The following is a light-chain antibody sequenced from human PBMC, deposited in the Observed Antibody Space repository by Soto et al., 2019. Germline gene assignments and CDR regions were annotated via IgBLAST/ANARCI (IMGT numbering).Light chain of an antibody. CDR2: SAS. Sequence: DIQMTQSPSTLSASVGDRVTITCRASQSISSWLAWYQQKPGKAPNLLIFSASGLERGVPSRFSGSGSGTEFPLTISSPQPDDFAPYYCQEYNGNSGLTFGGGTKVEIK. CDR1: QSISSW. CDR3: QEYNGNSGLT. J-gene: IGKJ4*01. V-gene: IGKV1-5*03.